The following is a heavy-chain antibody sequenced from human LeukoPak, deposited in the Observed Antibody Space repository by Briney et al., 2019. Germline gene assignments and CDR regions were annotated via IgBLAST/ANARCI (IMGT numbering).Heavy chain of an antibody. D-gene: IGHD2-21*02. J-gene: IGHJ3*02. CDR2: IYTSGST. Sequence: KTSETLSLTCPVYGGSISSYYWSWIRQPAGKGLEWIGRIYTSGSTDYNPSLKSRVTMSVDTSKNQFSLKLSSVTAADTAVYYCARDGLLQGSFDIWGQGTMVTVSS. CDR1: GGSISSYY. V-gene: IGHV4-59*10. CDR3: ARDGLLQGSFDI.